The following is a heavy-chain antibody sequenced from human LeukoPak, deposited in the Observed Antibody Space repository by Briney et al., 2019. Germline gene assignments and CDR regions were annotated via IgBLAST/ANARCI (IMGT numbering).Heavy chain of an antibody. J-gene: IGHJ3*01. CDR1: GSSFSDTTYY. Sequence: PSETLSLTCTASGSSFSDTTYYWAWIPQPPGKGLEWIGSIYFSETKYNPSLKSRITISGDTSKNQFSLKLSSVTAADTAVYYCASPSKLVISRGGFDVWGQGTMVTVSA. V-gene: IGHV4-39*01. D-gene: IGHD3-22*01. CDR3: ASPSKLVISRGGFDV. CDR2: IYFSET.